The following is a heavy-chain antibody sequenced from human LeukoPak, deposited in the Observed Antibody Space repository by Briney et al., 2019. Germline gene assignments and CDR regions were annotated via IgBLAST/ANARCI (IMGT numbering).Heavy chain of an antibody. D-gene: IGHD3-22*01. J-gene: IGHJ4*02. Sequence: GESLKISCKGSGYSFTSYWIGWVRQMPGKGLEWMGIIYTGDSDTRYSPSFQGQVTISADKSISTAYLQWSSLKASGTAMYYCARRPLYYYDSSGFDYWGQGTLVTVSS. V-gene: IGHV5-51*01. CDR1: GYSFTSYW. CDR3: ARRPLYYYDSSGFDY. CDR2: IYTGDSDT.